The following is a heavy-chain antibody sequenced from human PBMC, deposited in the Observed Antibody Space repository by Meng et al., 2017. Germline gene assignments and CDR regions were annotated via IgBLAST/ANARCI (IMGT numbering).Heavy chain of an antibody. CDR2: INHSGIT. J-gene: IGHJ4*02. Sequence: QVQSQLRVGVLLKPSKTLSLTCAVYGGSFSGYYWSWIRQPPGKGLEWIGEINHSGITNYNPSLKSRVTISVDTSKNQFSLKLSSVTAADTAVYYCARGRYFDWLSYRYYFDYWGQGTLVTVSS. V-gene: IGHV4-34*01. CDR3: ARGRYFDWLSYRYYFDY. D-gene: IGHD3-9*01. CDR1: GGSFSGYY.